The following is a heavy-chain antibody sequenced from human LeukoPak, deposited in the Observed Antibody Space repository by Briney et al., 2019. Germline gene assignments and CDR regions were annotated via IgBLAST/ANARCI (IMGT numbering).Heavy chain of an antibody. D-gene: IGHD1-26*01. CDR3: ARRSSGGSYWD. CDR1: GYSFTSYW. V-gene: IGHV5-51*01. CDR2: IYPGDSET. J-gene: IGHJ4*02. Sequence: GESLKISCKGSGYSFTSYWIAWVRQMPGKGLEWMAIIYPGDSETRYSPSFQAQVTISADKSITTAYLQWSSLKASDTAMYYCARRSSGGSYWDWGQGTLVTVSS.